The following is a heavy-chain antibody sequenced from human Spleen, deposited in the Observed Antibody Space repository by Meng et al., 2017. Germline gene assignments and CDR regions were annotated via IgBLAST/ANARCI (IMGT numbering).Heavy chain of an antibody. V-gene: IGHV4-39*07. CDR1: GGSISARVYY. CDR3: ARGKVFDP. CDR2: IGNSGST. J-gene: IGHJ5*02. Sequence: PQLHESGPGLVKPTEALSLTCRVSGGSISARVYYWRWIRQPPGKGLEWIGGIGNSGSTDYTPSLNSRVTGSIDTSKSQFSLKLTSVTAADTAIYYCARGKVFDPWAQGTLVTVSS.